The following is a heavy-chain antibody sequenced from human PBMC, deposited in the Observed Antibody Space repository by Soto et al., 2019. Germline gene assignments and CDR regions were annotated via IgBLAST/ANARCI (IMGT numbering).Heavy chain of an antibody. J-gene: IGHJ4*02. Sequence: QVQLQESGPGLVKPSQALSLICTVSGGSISSGGHYWSWIRQHPGKGLEWIGYIYYTGTTYYNPSLRSRITISVDSSRNQFSLRLSSVTAADTAVYYCAREDETSNYFDYWGQGTLVTVSS. CDR3: AREDETSNYFDY. CDR1: GGSISSGGHY. CDR2: IYYTGTT. D-gene: IGHD2-2*01. V-gene: IGHV4-31*03.